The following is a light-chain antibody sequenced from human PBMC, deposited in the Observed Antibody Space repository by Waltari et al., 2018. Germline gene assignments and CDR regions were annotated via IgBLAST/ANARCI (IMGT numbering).Light chain of an antibody. CDR3: SSRELSGHVV. CDR1: ILRPYY. Sequence: SSDLTQDPAVSAALGQTVRITCQGDILRPYYGTWCRQKPGQPPELVIYGKNNRPSGIPDRFSASSSGNTASLIITGAQAEDEADYYCSSRELSGHVVFGGGTRLTVL. CDR2: GKN. J-gene: IGLJ2*01. V-gene: IGLV3-19*01.